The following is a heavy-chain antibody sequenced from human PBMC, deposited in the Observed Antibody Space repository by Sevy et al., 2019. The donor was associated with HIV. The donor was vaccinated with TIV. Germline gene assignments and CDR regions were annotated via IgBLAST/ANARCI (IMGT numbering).Heavy chain of an antibody. CDR2: ISGSGGST. Sequence: GGSLRLSCAASGFTFSSYAMSWIRQAPGKGLEWVSTISGSGGSTYYADSVKGRFTISRDNSKNTLYLQMNSLRAEDTAVYYCAKVFACSSTSCYRFDYWGQRTLVTVSS. CDR1: GFTFSSYA. V-gene: IGHV3-23*01. D-gene: IGHD2-2*01. J-gene: IGHJ4*02. CDR3: AKVFACSSTSCYRFDY.